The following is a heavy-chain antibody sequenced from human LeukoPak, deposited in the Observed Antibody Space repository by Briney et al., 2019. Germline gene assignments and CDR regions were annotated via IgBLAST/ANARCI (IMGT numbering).Heavy chain of an antibody. CDR1: AFTFTSYA. D-gene: IGHD3-10*01. CDR3: AKGLNEFLWFGLYYYYAMDV. Sequence: GGSLRLACPASAFTFTSYATRWVRQAAGKWLEWVSAISGSGGSTYYVDSVKGRFTISRDNSKNTLYLQMNSLRAEDTAVYYCAKGLNEFLWFGLYYYYAMDVWGKGTTVTVSS. CDR2: ISGSGGST. J-gene: IGHJ6*04. V-gene: IGHV3-23*01.